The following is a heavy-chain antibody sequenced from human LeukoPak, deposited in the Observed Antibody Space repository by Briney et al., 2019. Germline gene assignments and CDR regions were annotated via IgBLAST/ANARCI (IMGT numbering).Heavy chain of an antibody. D-gene: IGHD1-26*01. CDR3: ARGYSGTYRLGY. CDR2: VNSDGSST. J-gene: IGHJ4*02. Sequence: PGRSLRLSCAASGFTFSSYWMHWVRQAPGKGLVWVSRVNSDGSSTDYADSVKGRFTISRDNAKNTLYLQMNSLRAEDTAVYYCARGYSGTYRLGYWGQGTLVTVSS. V-gene: IGHV3-74*01. CDR1: GFTFSSYW.